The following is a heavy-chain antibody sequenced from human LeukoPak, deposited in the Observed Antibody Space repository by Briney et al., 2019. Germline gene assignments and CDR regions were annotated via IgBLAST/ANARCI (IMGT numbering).Heavy chain of an antibody. Sequence: PSETLSLTCTVSGGSISSGSYYWSRIRQPAGNGLEWIGRIYTSGSTNYNPSLKSRVTISVDTSKNQFSLRLSSVTAADTAVYYCARHRGTTTTTFDYYYYMDVWGKGTTVTVSS. CDR1: GGSISSGSYY. V-gene: IGHV4-61*02. J-gene: IGHJ6*03. CDR3: ARHRGTTTTTFDYYYYMDV. CDR2: IYTSGST. D-gene: IGHD1-7*01.